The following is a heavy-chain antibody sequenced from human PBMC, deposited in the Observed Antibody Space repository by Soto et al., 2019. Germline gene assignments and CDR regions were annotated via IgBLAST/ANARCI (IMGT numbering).Heavy chain of an antibody. J-gene: IGHJ2*01. CDR2: ISGGGDAT. V-gene: IGHV3-23*01. Sequence: EVQLLASGGGLVQPGGSLRLSCAASGFTFSGYALTWVRQAPGKGLEWVSAISGGGDATFYADSVKGRFTISRDNSKNTLYLQMNTLRADDTAVYYCARKVSGSTGRPDLWYFDLWGRGTLVTVSS. D-gene: IGHD3-10*01. CDR1: GFTFSGYA. CDR3: ARKVSGSTGRPDLWYFDL.